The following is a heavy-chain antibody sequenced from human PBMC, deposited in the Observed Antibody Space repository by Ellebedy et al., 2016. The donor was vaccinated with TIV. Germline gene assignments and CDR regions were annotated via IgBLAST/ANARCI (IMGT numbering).Heavy chain of an antibody. J-gene: IGHJ1*01. D-gene: IGHD3-22*01. CDR3: ARGGQPRYYDSSGAPEYFQH. CDR1: GYTFTSYG. CDR2: ISAYNGST. V-gene: IGHV1-18*01. Sequence: AASVKVSCKASGYTFTSYGISWVRQAPGQGLEWMGWISAYNGSTNYAQKLQGRVTMTTDTSTSTAYMELRSLRSDDTAVYYCARGGQPRYYDSSGAPEYFQHWGQGTLVTVSS.